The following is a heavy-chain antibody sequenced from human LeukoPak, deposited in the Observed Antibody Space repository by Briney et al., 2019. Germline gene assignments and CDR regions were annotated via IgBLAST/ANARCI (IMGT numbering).Heavy chain of an antibody. CDR2: ISGSGGST. Sequence: SGGSLRLSCAASGFTFSGYAMSWVRQAPGKGLEWVSAISGSGGSTYYADSVKGRFTISRDNSKNTLYLQMNSLRAEDTAVYYCAKPSSMIVVVIIAFDIWGQGTMVTVSS. CDR1: GFTFSGYA. V-gene: IGHV3-23*01. J-gene: IGHJ3*02. D-gene: IGHD3-22*01. CDR3: AKPSSMIVVVIIAFDI.